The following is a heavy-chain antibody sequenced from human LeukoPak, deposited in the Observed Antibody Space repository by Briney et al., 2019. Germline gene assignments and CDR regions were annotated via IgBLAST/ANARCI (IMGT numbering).Heavy chain of an antibody. CDR3: ARDRRYCSSTSCLYLDY. Sequence: GGSLRLSCAASGFTFSSYGMHWVRQAPGKGLEWVAVIWYDGSNKYYADSVKGRFTISRDNSKNTLYLQMNSLRAEDTAVYYCARDRRYCSSTSCLYLDYWGQGTLVTVSS. D-gene: IGHD2-2*01. V-gene: IGHV3-33*01. J-gene: IGHJ4*02. CDR2: IWYDGSNK. CDR1: GFTFSSYG.